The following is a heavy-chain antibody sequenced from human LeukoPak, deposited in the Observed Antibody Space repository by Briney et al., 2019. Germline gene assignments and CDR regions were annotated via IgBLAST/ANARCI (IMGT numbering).Heavy chain of an antibody. CDR3: ARFSYYYDSSGYYLGNWFDP. D-gene: IGHD3-22*01. CDR1: GGTFSSYA. V-gene: IGHV1-69*05. J-gene: IGHJ5*02. Sequence: SVKVPCKASGGTFSSYAISWVRQAPGQGLEWMGGIIPIFGTANYAQKFQGGVTITTDESTSTAYMELSSLRSEDTAVYYCARFSYYYDSSGYYLGNWFDPWGQGTLVTVSS. CDR2: IIPIFGTA.